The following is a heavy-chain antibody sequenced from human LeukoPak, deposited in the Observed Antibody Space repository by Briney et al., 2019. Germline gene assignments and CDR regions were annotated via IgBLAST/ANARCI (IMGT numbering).Heavy chain of an antibody. CDR3: ARDRSGGPYDPRGGDFDY. CDR2: IFYSGST. V-gene: IGHV4-39*07. D-gene: IGHD3-22*01. Sequence: SETLSLTCTVSGGSISTSSYYWGWVRQPPGKGLEWIGNIFYSGSTYYSPSLKSRVTISLDTSRNQFSLKLNSVTAADTAVYYCARDRSGGPYDPRGGDFDYWGQGTLVTVSS. CDR1: GGSISTSSYY. J-gene: IGHJ4*02.